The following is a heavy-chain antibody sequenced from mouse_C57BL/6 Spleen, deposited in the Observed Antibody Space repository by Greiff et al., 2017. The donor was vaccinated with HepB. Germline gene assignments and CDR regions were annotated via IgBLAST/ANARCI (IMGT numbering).Heavy chain of an antibody. D-gene: IGHD3-2*02. CDR2: IWGDGST. V-gene: IGHV2-3*01. Sequence: VHLVESGPGLVAPSQSLSITCTVSGFSFTSYGVSWVRQPPGKGLEWLGVIWGDGSTNYHSALISRLSISKDNSKSQVFLKLNSLQTDDTATYYCAKTAQATRYYAMDYWGQGTSVTVSS. CDR1: GFSFTSYG. CDR3: AKTAQATRYYAMDY. J-gene: IGHJ4*01.